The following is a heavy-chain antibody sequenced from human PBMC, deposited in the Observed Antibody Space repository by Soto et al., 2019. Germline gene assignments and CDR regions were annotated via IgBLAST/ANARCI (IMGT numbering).Heavy chain of an antibody. CDR2: INPNSGGT. D-gene: IGHD1-26*01. CDR1: GYTFTGYY. V-gene: IGHV1-2*04. Sequence: QVQLVQSGAEVKKPGASVKVSCKASGYTFTGYYMHWVRQAPGQGLEWMGWINPNSGGTNYAQKVQGWVTMTRDTSISTGYMELSRVRSDDTAVYYCASAKSSGPGGGTTTSFDYWGKGTLVTVSS. J-gene: IGHJ4*02. CDR3: ASAKSSGPGGGTTTSFDY.